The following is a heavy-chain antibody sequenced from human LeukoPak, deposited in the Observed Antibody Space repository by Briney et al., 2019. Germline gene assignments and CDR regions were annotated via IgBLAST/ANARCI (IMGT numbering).Heavy chain of an antibody. J-gene: IGHJ4*02. CDR3: ARGGAVFAYFDY. D-gene: IGHD3-16*01. CDR1: GGSISSYH. V-gene: IGHV4-59*01. CDR2: IYYSGST. Sequence: SSETLSLTCTVSGGSISSYHWNWIRQPPGKGLEWIGYIYYSGSTNYNPSLKSRVTISGDTSKNQFSLKLTSVTAADTAVYYCARGGAVFAYFDYWGQGTLVTVSS.